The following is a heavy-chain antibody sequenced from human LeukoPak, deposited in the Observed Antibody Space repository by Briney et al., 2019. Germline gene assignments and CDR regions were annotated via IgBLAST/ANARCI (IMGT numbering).Heavy chain of an antibody. V-gene: IGHV4-39*07. CDR1: GGSISNSDYY. J-gene: IGHJ4*02. D-gene: IGHD2-2*01. Sequence: SETLALTCNVSGGSISNSDYYWAWIRRPPGKGLEWIGRIYTSGSTNYNPSLKSRVTMSVDTSKNQFSLKLSSVTAADTAVYYCARANRYCSSTSCQDFDYWGQGTLVTVSS. CDR2: IYTSGST. CDR3: ARANRYCSSTSCQDFDY.